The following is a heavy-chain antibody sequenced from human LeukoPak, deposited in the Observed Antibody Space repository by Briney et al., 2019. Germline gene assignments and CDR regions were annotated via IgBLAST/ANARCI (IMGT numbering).Heavy chain of an antibody. J-gene: IGHJ4*02. CDR2: IYTSGST. CDR1: GGSISSYY. Sequence: SETLSLTCTVSGGSISSYYWSWIRQPAGKGLEWIGRIYTSGSTNYNPSLKSRVTMSVNTSKNQFSLKLSSVTAADTAVYYCARVRSEPDGVYYFDYWGQGTLVTVSS. D-gene: IGHD3-3*01. V-gene: IGHV4-4*07. CDR3: ARVRSEPDGVYYFDY.